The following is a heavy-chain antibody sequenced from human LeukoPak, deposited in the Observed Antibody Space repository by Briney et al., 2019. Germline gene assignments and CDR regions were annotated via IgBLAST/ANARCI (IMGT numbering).Heavy chain of an antibody. CDR1: GGSISSYY. CDR2: IYYSGST. D-gene: IGHD5-18*01. CDR3: ARLLGGYSYVKTY. Sequence: SETLSLTCTVSGGSISSYYWSWIRQPPGKGLERIGYIYYSGSTNYNPSLKSRVTISVDTSKNQFSLKLSSVTAADTAVYYCARLLGGYSYVKTYWARETLAT. J-gene: IGHJ4*02. V-gene: IGHV4-59*01.